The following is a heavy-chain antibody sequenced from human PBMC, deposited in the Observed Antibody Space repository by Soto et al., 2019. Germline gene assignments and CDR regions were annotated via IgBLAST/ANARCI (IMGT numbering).Heavy chain of an antibody. J-gene: IGHJ6*02. CDR2: IIPIFGTA. CDR1: GGTFSSYA. V-gene: IGHV1-69*01. CDR3: AGASRYWGYYNGMDV. D-gene: IGHD2-8*02. Sequence: QVQLVQSGAEVKKPGSSVKVSCKASGGTFSSYAISWVRQAPGQGLEWMGGIIPIFGTANYAQKFQGRVTITADESTSTDYGELSRLRPEGTAVHYCAGASRYWGYYNGMDVWGQESTVAVSS.